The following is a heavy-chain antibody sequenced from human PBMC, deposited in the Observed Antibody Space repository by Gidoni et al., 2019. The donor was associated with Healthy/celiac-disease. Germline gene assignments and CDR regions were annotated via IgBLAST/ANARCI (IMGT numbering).Heavy chain of an antibody. J-gene: IGHJ6*02. V-gene: IGHV3-30*01. CDR3: AREYSSSPTPRLYGMDV. CDR1: GFTFSSYA. CDR2: ISYDGSNK. D-gene: IGHD6-6*01. Sequence: QVQLVESGGCVVQPVRSLRLSCAAPGFTFSSYAMHWVRQAPGKGLEWVAVISYDGSNKYYADSVKGRFTISRDNSKNTLYLQMNSLRAEDTAVYYCAREYSSSPTPRLYGMDVWGQGTTVTVSS.